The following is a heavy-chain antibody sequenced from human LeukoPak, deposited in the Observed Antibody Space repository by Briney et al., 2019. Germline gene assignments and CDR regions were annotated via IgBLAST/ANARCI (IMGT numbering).Heavy chain of an antibody. J-gene: IGHJ5*02. CDR1: GGSISSYY. Sequence: PSETLSLTCTVSGGSISSYYWSWIRQPAGKGLEWIGRIYTSGSTNYNPSLKSRVTMSVDTSKNQFSLKLSSVTAADTAVYYCARGTAYYDFWSGYGNWFDPWGQGTLVTVSS. V-gene: IGHV4-4*07. CDR2: IYTSGST. D-gene: IGHD3-3*01. CDR3: ARGTAYYDFWSGYGNWFDP.